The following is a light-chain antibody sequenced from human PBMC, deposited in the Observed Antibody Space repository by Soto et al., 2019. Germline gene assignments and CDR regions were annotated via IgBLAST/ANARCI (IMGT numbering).Light chain of an antibody. Sequence: QSALTQPASVSGSPGQSITISCIGTSSDVGGYNYVSWYQQHPGKAPKLMIYEVSNRPSGVSNRSSGSKSGNTASLTISGLQAEDEADYYCSSYTSSSTLVVFGGGTKLTVL. V-gene: IGLV2-14*01. CDR2: EVS. CDR3: SSYTSSSTLVV. CDR1: SSDVGGYNY. J-gene: IGLJ2*01.